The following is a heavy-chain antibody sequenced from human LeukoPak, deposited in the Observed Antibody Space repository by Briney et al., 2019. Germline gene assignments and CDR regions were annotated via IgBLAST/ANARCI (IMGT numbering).Heavy chain of an antibody. D-gene: IGHD5-18*01. CDR1: GFTFDDYG. V-gene: IGHV3-20*03. CDR2: INWNGGST. Sequence: GGSLRLSYAASGFTFDDYGMSWVRQAPGKGLEWVSGINWNGGSTGYADSVKGRFTISRDNAKNSLYLQMNSLRAEDTALYYCARDRTAMVKDDAFDIWGQGTMVTVSS. J-gene: IGHJ3*02. CDR3: ARDRTAMVKDDAFDI.